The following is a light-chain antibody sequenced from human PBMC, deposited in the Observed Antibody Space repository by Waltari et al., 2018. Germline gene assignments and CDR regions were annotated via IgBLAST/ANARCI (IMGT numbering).Light chain of an antibody. CDR3: QQDHNFPLT. Sequence: DIQMTQSPSSLSVSVGDRVTITCQASQGIVYFLNWYQHKPGKAPKLLIYDASNLETGVPSRFSGSGSGTDFTLTITSLQPEDIATYYCQQDHNFPLTFGQGTRLEIK. V-gene: IGKV1-33*01. J-gene: IGKJ5*01. CDR1: QGIVYF. CDR2: DAS.